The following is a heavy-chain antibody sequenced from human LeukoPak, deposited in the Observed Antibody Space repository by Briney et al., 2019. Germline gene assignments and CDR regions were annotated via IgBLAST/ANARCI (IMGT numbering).Heavy chain of an antibody. CDR2: INPSGGST. Sequence: ASVKVSCKASGYTFTSYYMHWVRQAPEQGLEWMGIINPSGGSTSYAQKFQGRVTMTRDTSTSTVYMELSSLRSEDTAVYYCARVGATEYGYFQHWGQGTLVTVSS. J-gene: IGHJ1*01. D-gene: IGHD1-26*01. V-gene: IGHV1-46*01. CDR1: GYTFTSYY. CDR3: ARVGATEYGYFQH.